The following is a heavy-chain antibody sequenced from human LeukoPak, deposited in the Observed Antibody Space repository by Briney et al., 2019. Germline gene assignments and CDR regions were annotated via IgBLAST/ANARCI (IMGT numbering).Heavy chain of an antibody. CDR1: GFTVSSNY. J-gene: IGHJ4*02. CDR3: ARRGYSRSRHPFDY. Sequence: GGSLRLSCAASGFTVSSNYMSWVRQAPGKGLEWVSVIYSGGSTYYADSVKGRFTISRDNSKNTLYLQMNSLRAEDTAVYYCARRGYSRSRHPFDYWGQGTLVTVSS. D-gene: IGHD6-13*01. V-gene: IGHV3-66*02. CDR2: IYSGGST.